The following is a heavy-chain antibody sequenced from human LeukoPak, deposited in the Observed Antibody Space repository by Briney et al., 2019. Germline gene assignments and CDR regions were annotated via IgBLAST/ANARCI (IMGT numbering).Heavy chain of an antibody. D-gene: IGHD3-16*01. Sequence: GGSLRLSCAASGFTFSNAWMSWVRQAPGKGLEWVGRIKSKTDGGTTDYAAPVKGRFTISRDDSKNTLYLQMNSLKTEDTAVYYCARRAPGDYYFDYWGQGTLVTVSS. V-gene: IGHV3-15*01. CDR1: GFTFSNAW. J-gene: IGHJ4*02. CDR3: ARRAPGDYYFDY. CDR2: IKSKTDGGTT.